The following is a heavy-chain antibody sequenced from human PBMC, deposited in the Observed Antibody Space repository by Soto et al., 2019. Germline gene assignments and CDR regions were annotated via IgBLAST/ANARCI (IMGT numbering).Heavy chain of an antibody. CDR3: TTDPYYDYVWGSYRYDY. D-gene: IGHD3-16*02. J-gene: IGHJ4*02. CDR2: IKSKTDGGTT. V-gene: IGHV3-15*01. CDR1: GFTFSNAW. Sequence: GESLKISCAASGFTFSNAWMSWVRQAPGKGLEWVGRIKSKTDGGTTDYAAPVKGRFTISRDDSKNTLYLQMNSLKTEDTAVYYCTTDPYYDYVWGSYRYDYWGQGTLVTVSS.